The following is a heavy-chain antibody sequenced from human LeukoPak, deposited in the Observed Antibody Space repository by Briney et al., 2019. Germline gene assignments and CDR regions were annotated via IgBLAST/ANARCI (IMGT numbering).Heavy chain of an antibody. CDR1: GYTFTGYY. Sequence: ASVKVSCKASGYTFTGYYMHWVRQAPGQGLEWMGWINPNSGGTNYAQKFQGRVTMTRDTSISTAYMELSRLRSDDTAVYYCARGPAAGPSGCDYWGQGTLVTVSS. CDR2: INPNSGGT. J-gene: IGHJ4*02. D-gene: IGHD6-13*01. V-gene: IGHV1-2*02. CDR3: ARGPAAGPSGCDY.